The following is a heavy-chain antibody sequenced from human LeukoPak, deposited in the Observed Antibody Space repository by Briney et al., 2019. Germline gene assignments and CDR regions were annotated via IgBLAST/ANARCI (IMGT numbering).Heavy chain of an antibody. V-gene: IGHV5-51*01. Sequence: GESLKISCKGSGYSINNYWIGWVRQMPGKGLEWMGIIYPGDSDTRYSPSFQGQVTISADKSISTAYLQWSSLKASDTAMYYCASSPRGATDYYGMDVWGQGTTVTVSS. CDR3: ASSPRGATDYYGMDV. D-gene: IGHD1-26*01. CDR1: GYSINNYW. J-gene: IGHJ6*02. CDR2: IYPGDSDT.